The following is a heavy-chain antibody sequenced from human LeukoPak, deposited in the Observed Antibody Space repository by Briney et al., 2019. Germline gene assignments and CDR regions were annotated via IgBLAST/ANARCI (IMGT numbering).Heavy chain of an antibody. CDR2: IKQDGSET. J-gene: IGHJ4*01. Sequence: PGGFLRLACAVSGFTLSSYWMSWVRQAPGKGLGWVAYIKQDGSETNYGASVKGRFTISTDNAKNSLYLQMNSLRAEDTAVYYCARVPGSRSASYIDYWGQGTLVTVSS. CDR3: ARVPGSRSASYIDY. CDR1: GFTLSSYW. V-gene: IGHV3-7*02. D-gene: IGHD3-10*01.